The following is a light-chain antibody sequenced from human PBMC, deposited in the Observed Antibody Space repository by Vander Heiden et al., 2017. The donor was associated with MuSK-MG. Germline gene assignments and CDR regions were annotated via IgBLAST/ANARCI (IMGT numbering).Light chain of an antibody. CDR3: NSYTSSGTPLV. Sequence: HSALTQPASVSGSPGRSISISCTGTNSDVGGYNYVSWYQQHPGKAPKLVIYDVSNRPSGVSNRFSGSKSGNTASLTISGLQAEDEADYYCNSYTSSGTPLVFGGGTKLTVL. J-gene: IGLJ2*01. CDR1: NSDVGGYNY. V-gene: IGLV2-14*03. CDR2: DVS.